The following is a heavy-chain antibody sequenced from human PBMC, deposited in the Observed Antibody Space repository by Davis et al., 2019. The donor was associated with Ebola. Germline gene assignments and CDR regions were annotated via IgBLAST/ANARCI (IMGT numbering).Heavy chain of an antibody. Sequence: ASVKVSCKASGYTFTSYAMHWVRQAPGQRLEWMGWINAGNGNTKYSQKFQGWVTMTRDTSISTAYMELSRLRSDDTAVYYCARGRSSGSAPYYYYYGMDVWGQGTTVTVSS. D-gene: IGHD6-19*01. J-gene: IGHJ6*02. CDR3: ARGRSSGSAPYYYYYGMDV. CDR1: GYTFTSYA. V-gene: IGHV1-3*01. CDR2: INAGNGNT.